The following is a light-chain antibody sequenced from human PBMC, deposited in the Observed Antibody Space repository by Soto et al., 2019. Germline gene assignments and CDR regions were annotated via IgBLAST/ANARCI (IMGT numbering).Light chain of an antibody. V-gene: IGLV2-14*01. J-gene: IGLJ3*02. CDR2: EVS. CDR1: SSDVGAYNY. CDR3: SSYTTTNTLWV. Sequence: QSALTQPASVSGSPGQSITISCTGTSSDVGAYNYVSWYQQHPGKAPKLIISEVSNRPSGVSNRFSGSKSDNTASLTTSGLPAEDEADYFCSSYTTTNTLWVFGGGTKLTVL.